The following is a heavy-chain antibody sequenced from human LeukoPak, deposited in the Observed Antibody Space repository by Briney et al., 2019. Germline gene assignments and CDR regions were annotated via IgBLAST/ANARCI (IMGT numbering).Heavy chain of an antibody. J-gene: IGHJ4*02. CDR3: ARGGDPFDY. V-gene: IGHV3-21*01. CDR1: GFTFSSYS. CDR2: ITSSSTYI. Sequence: GGSLRLSCAASGFTFSSYSMNWVRQAPGKGLEWVSSITSSSTYIYYADSAKGRFTISRDNAKNSLYLQMYSLSAEDTAVYYCARGGDPFDYWGQGALVTVSS. D-gene: IGHD4-17*01.